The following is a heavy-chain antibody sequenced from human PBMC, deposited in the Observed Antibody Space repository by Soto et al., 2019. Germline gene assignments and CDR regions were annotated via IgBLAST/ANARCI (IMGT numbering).Heavy chain of an antibody. CDR1: GFTFSSYA. V-gene: IGHV3-23*01. J-gene: IGHJ4*02. Sequence: EGSLRLSCAASGFTFSSYAMSWVRQAPGKGLEWVSAISGSGGSTYYADSVKGRFTISRDNSKNTLYLQMNSLRAEDTAVYYCAKDLRIAAAQDYFDYRCKGTLVTGSS. CDR3: AKDLRIAAAQDYFDY. CDR2: ISGSGGST. D-gene: IGHD6-6*01.